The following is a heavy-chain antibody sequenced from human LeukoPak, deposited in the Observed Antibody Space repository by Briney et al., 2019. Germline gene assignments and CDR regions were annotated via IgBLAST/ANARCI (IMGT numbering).Heavy chain of an antibody. D-gene: IGHD3-9*01. V-gene: IGHV3-7*01. Sequence: GGSLRLSCAASGFTFSSYWMNWARQAPGKGLEWVANIKQDGSEKYYVDSVKGRFTISRDNAKNSLYLQMNSLRAEDTAVYYCARDGFRYFDYYGMDVWGQGTTVTVSS. CDR2: IKQDGSEK. J-gene: IGHJ6*02. CDR1: GFTFSSYW. CDR3: ARDGFRYFDYYGMDV.